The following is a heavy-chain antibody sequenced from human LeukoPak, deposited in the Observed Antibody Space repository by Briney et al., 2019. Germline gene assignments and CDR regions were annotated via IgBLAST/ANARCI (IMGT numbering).Heavy chain of an antibody. CDR2: INPNSGGT. V-gene: IGHV1-2*04. Sequence: ASVKVSCNASGYTFTGYYMHWVRQAPGQGLEWMGWINPNSGGTNYAQKFQGWVTMTRDTSISTAYMELSRLRSDDTAVYYCARSVCDYGDCDAFDIWGQGTMVTVSS. CDR1: GYTFTGYY. CDR3: ARSVCDYGDCDAFDI. J-gene: IGHJ3*02. D-gene: IGHD4-17*01.